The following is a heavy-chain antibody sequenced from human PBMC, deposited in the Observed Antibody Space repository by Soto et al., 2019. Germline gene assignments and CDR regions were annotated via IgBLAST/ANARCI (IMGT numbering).Heavy chain of an antibody. J-gene: IGHJ3*02. CDR3: AKDRTTVTIDAFDI. Sequence: EVQLLESGGGLVQTGGYLRLSCAASGFTFSSYAMSWVRQAPGKGLEWVSAISGSGGSTYYADSVKGRVTISRDNSKNTLYLQMNRLKAEDTAVYYCAKDRTTVTIDAFDIWGQGTMVTGSS. V-gene: IGHV3-23*01. CDR1: GFTFSSYA. D-gene: IGHD4-17*01. CDR2: ISGSGGST.